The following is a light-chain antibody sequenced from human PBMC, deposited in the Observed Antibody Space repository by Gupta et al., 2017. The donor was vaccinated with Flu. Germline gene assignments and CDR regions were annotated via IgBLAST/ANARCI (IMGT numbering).Light chain of an antibody. CDR2: KVS. J-gene: IGKJ2*01. CDR3: RQATSWPGT. V-gene: IGKV2-30*01. CDR1: QGLVYTDGNTY. Sequence: DVVMTQSPLSLPVTLGQPASISCRSSQGLVYTDGNTYLNWFQQRPGQSPRRLIYKVSNRDSGVPDRFSGSGSGTAFTLDISRVEAEDVGIYYCRQATSWPGTFGQGTKLEIK.